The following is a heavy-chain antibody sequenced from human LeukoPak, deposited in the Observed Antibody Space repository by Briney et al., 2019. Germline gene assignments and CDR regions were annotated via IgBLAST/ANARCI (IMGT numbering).Heavy chain of an antibody. V-gene: IGHV3-53*01. CDR3: AGSSWYPYYFDY. CDR1: GFTVSNNC. D-gene: IGHD6-13*01. Sequence: GGSLRLSCAASGFTVSNNCMSWVRQAPGKGLEWVSVIYSGGNTYYADSVKGRFTISRDNSKNTLYLQMNSLRAEDTAVYYCAGSSWYPYYFDYWGQGTLVTVSS. J-gene: IGHJ4*02. CDR2: IYSGGNT.